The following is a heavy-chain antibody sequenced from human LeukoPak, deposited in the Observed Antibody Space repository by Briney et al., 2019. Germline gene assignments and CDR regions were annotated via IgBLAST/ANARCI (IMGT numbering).Heavy chain of an antibody. D-gene: IGHD6-19*01. V-gene: IGHV4-59*01. CDR2: IYYSGST. J-gene: IGHJ4*02. CDR3: ARDGSGSSGWYNFDY. Sequence: SESLSLTCTVSGGSISSYYWSWIRQPPGKGLEWMGYIYYSGSTKYNPSLKSRVTISVDTSKKQLSLKLSSVTAADTAVYYCARDGSGSSGWYNFDYWGQGTLVTVAS. CDR1: GGSISSYY.